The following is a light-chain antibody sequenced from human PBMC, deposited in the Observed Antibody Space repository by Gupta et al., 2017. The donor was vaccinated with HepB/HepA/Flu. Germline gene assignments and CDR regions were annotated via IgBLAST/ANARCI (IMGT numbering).Light chain of an antibody. J-gene: IGLJ1*01. V-gene: IGLV2-11*01. Sequence: QSAPTQPRSVSRSPGQSVTISFTGTSNDVGGYNRVSWYEQRPGKAPKLILYDVTERPSGVPDRFSGSKSGNTASLTISGLQADDEADYYCSSHAGRVTWVFGTGTTVTVL. CDR2: DVT. CDR1: SNDVGGYNR. CDR3: SSHAGRVTWV.